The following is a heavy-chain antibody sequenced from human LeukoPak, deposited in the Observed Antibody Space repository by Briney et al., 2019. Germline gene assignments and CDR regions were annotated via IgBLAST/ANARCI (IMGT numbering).Heavy chain of an antibody. CDR1: GGSIGSTNYY. J-gene: IGHJ4*02. CDR2: IYYSGST. CDR3: AGHIVATTFDY. D-gene: IGHD5-12*01. V-gene: IGHV4-39*01. Sequence: SETLSLTCTVSGGSIGSTNYYWGWIRQPPGKGLEWIANIYYSGSTYYNPSLKSRVTISVDTSKNQFSLRLSSVTAADTAVYYCAGHIVATTFDYWGQGTLVTVSS.